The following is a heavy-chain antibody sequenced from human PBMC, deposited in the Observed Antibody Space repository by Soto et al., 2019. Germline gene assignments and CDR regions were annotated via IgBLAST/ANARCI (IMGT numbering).Heavy chain of an antibody. Sequence: GESLKISCAASGDIFSSYWMSWVRQAPGKGLEWVANIKQDGSEKYYVDSVKGRFTISRDNAKNSLYLQMNSLRAEDTAVYHCARDQHTSYLVGALYFDYWGQGTLVTVSS. CDR3: ARDQHTSYLVGALYFDY. CDR2: IKQDGSEK. V-gene: IGHV3-7*03. CDR1: GDIFSSYW. J-gene: IGHJ4*02. D-gene: IGHD1-26*01.